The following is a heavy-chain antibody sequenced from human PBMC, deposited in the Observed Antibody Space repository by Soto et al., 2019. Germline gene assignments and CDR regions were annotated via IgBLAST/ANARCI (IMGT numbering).Heavy chain of an antibody. CDR1: GDSISRGGYY. Sequence: QVQLQESGPGLVKPSQTLSLTCTVSGDSISRGGYYWNWLRQHPRKGLEWIGYIYHSGSTIYNPSLKCPAALSVDTSRNRLSLELSNVTAADTAVYYCARDGAGAYGLGWFDPWGQGILVNVSS. CDR3: ARDGAGAYGLGWFDP. CDR2: IYHSGST. V-gene: IGHV4-31*01. D-gene: IGHD2-21*01. J-gene: IGHJ5*02.